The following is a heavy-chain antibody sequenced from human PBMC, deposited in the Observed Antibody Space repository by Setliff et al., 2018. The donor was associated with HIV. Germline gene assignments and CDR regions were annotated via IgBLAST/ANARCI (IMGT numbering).Heavy chain of an antibody. J-gene: IGHJ4*02. CDR3: ARVGLTAGGFAY. Sequence: GASVKVSCTASGYTFTSYDINWVRQATGRGLEWMGWMNPNSGNTGYAQKFQGRVTMTRNTSISTAYMELSSLRSEDTAVYYCARVGLTAGGFAYWGQGTLGTVSS. CDR1: GYTFTSYD. D-gene: IGHD3-16*01. CDR2: MNPNSGNT. V-gene: IGHV1-8*02.